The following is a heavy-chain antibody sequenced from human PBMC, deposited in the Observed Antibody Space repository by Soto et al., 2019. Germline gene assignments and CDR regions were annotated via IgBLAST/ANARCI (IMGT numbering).Heavy chain of an antibody. D-gene: IGHD3-3*01. CDR1: GGTFISYS. CDR3: AGGVWRGYSEYYYGMVV. J-gene: IGHJ6*02. Sequence: GASVKVSCKVFGGTFISYSFSWVRQAPGQGPEWMGGIIPIFGTPNYAQNFQGRVTITADGSTSTAYMELSSLRSGDTAVYYCAGGVWRGYSEYYYGMVVWGQGTMVTVSS. CDR2: IIPIFGTP. V-gene: IGHV1-69*13.